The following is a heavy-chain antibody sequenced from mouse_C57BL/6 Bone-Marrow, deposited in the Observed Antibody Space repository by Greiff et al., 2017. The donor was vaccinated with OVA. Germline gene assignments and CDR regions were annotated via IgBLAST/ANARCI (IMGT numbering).Heavy chain of an antibody. J-gene: IGHJ3*01. Sequence: EVQRVESGGGLVQPGGSLKLSCAASGFTFSDYYMYWVRQTPEKRLEWVAYISNGGGSTYYPDTVKGRFTISRDNAKNTLYLQMSRLKSEDTAMYYCARSTMVTTEFAYWGQGTLVTVSA. CDR2: ISNGGGST. CDR1: GFTFSDYY. V-gene: IGHV5-12*01. D-gene: IGHD2-2*01. CDR3: ARSTMVTTEFAY.